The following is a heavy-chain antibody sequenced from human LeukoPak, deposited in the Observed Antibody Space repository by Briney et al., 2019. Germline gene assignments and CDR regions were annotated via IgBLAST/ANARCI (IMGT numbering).Heavy chain of an antibody. J-gene: IGHJ4*02. CDR2: INHSGST. CDR3: ASSYYYDSSGYRY. V-gene: IGHV4-34*01. Sequence: SETLSLTCAVYGGSFSGYYWSWIRQPPGKGLEWIGEINHSGSTNYNPSLKSRVTISVDTSNNQFSLKLSSVTAADTAVYYCASSYYYDSSGYRYWGQGTLVTVSS. D-gene: IGHD3-22*01. CDR1: GGSFSGYY.